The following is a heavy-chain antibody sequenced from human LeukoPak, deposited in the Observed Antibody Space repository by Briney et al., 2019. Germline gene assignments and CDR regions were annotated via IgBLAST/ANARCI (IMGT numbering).Heavy chain of an antibody. CDR1: AFTFRSYG. D-gene: IGHD4/OR15-4a*01. CDR3: ARRAGAYSHPYDY. V-gene: IGHV3-23*01. Sequence: PGGSLRLSCVASAFTFRSYGMNWVRQAPGKGLEWVSDISGSGGSTYYADSVKGRFTISRDNSKNTLYLQMNSLRAEDTAVYYCARRAGAYSHPYDYWGQGTLVTVSS. CDR2: ISGSGGST. J-gene: IGHJ4*02.